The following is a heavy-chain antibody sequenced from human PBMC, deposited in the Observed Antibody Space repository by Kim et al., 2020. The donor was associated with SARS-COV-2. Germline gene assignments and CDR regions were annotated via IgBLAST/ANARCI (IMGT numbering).Heavy chain of an antibody. V-gene: IGHV3-48*02. Sequence: GGSLRLSCAASGFTFSSYSMNWVRQAPGKGLEWVSYISSSSSTIYYADSVKGRFTISRDNAKNSLYLQMNSLRDEDTAVYYCARDLDSYYYDKALFYWGQGTLVTVSS. CDR3: ARDLDSYYYDKALFY. CDR2: ISSSSSTI. J-gene: IGHJ4*02. D-gene: IGHD3-22*01. CDR1: GFTFSSYS.